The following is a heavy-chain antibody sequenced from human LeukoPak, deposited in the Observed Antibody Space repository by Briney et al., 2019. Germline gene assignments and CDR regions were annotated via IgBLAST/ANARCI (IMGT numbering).Heavy chain of an antibody. Sequence: SQTLSLTCTVSGASISSGSYYWSWIRQPAGKGLEWIGRIYTSGSTNYSPSLKTRVTISVDRSKNQFSLKLSSVTAADTAVYYCARAKFGYYYDSGSYYYHYMDVWGKGPRSPSP. CDR1: GASISSGSYY. CDR2: IYTSGST. J-gene: IGHJ6*03. CDR3: ARAKFGYYYDSGSYYYHYMDV. V-gene: IGHV4-61*02. D-gene: IGHD3-10*01.